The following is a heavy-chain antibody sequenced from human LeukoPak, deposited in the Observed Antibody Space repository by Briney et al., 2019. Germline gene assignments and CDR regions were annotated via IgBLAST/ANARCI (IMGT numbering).Heavy chain of an antibody. CDR1: GFTFSSYS. V-gene: IGHV3-21*04. Sequence: KSGGSLRLSCAASGFTFSSYSMNWVRQAPGKGLEWVSSISSSSSYIYYADSVKGRFTISRDNSKNTLYLQMNSLRAEDTAVYYCAKPARTDAFDIWGQGTMITVSS. D-gene: IGHD1-14*01. CDR2: ISSSSSYI. CDR3: AKPARTDAFDI. J-gene: IGHJ3*02.